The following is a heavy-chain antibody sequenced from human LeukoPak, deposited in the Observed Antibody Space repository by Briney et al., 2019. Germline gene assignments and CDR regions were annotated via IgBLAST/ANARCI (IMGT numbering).Heavy chain of an antibody. CDR3: ARRYCSSSSCFGGDAFDI. V-gene: IGHV5-51*01. CDR1: GYSFTSYW. CDR2: IYPGDSDT. Sequence: GESLKISCKGSGYSFTSYWIGWVRQMPGKGLERMGIIYPGDSDTRYSPSFQGQVTISADKSISTAYLQWSSLKASDTAMYYCARRYCSSSSCFGGDAFDIWGQGTMVTVSS. D-gene: IGHD2-2*01. J-gene: IGHJ3*02.